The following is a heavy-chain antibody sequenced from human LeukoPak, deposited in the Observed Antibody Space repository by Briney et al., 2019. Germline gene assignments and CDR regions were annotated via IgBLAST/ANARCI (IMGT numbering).Heavy chain of an antibody. CDR3: ARDPVTTVATDY. J-gene: IGHJ4*02. Sequence: GGSLRLSCAVSGFTFSSYSMNWVRQAPGKGLEWVSSISSSSSYIYYADSVKGRFTISRDNAKNSLYLQMNSLRAEDTAVYYCARDPVTTVATDYWGQGTLVTVS. D-gene: IGHD4-17*01. CDR2: ISSSSSYI. CDR1: GFTFSSYS. V-gene: IGHV3-21*01.